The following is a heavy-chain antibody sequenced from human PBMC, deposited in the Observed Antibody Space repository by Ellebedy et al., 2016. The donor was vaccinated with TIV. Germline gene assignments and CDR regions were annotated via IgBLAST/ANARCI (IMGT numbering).Heavy chain of an antibody. Sequence: GESLKISCQGSGYSFSDYWIGWVRQKPGKGLEWMGMIYPGNSDSIYRPTFRGQVTISADESTSTADLQWSSLSASDTAIYCCASATASGYWYFELWGRGTLVTVSS. D-gene: IGHD6-13*01. CDR2: IYPGNSDS. CDR1: GYSFSDYW. J-gene: IGHJ2*01. V-gene: IGHV5-51*01. CDR3: ASATASGYWYFEL.